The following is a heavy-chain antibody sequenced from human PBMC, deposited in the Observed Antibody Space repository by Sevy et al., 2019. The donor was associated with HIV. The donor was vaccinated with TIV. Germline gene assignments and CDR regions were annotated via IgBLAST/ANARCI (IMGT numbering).Heavy chain of an antibody. V-gene: IGHV3-7*01. CDR3: VRAIAADGSF. Sequence: GGSLRLSCAASGFCLNSYWMSWVRQAPGKGLEWVANIKQDGSVKYYVDSVKGRFTISRDNARNLLYLQMNSLRAEDTALYYCVRAIAADGSFWGQGTLVTVSS. D-gene: IGHD6-13*01. J-gene: IGHJ4*02. CDR1: GFCLNSYW. CDR2: IKQDGSVK.